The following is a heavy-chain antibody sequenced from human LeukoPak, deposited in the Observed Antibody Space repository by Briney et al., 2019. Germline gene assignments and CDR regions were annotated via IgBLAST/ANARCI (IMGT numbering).Heavy chain of an antibody. J-gene: IGHJ4*02. CDR3: AREGLYCSGGSCYFDY. D-gene: IGHD2-15*01. V-gene: IGHV3-30-3*01. Sequence: GRSLRLSCAASGFTFSSYAMHWVRQAPGKGLEWVAVISYDGSNKYYADSVKGRFTTSRDNSKNTLYLQMNSLRAEDTAVYYCAREGLYCSGGSCYFDYWGQGTLVTVSS. CDR1: GFTFSSYA. CDR2: ISYDGSNK.